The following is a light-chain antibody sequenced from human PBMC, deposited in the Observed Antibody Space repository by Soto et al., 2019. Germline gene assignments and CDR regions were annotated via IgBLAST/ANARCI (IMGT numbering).Light chain of an antibody. J-gene: IGKJ1*01. CDR1: QGISGW. Sequence: DIQMTQSPATRSASVGDRVTITFRASQGISGWLAWYQQKPGKAPKLLIYDASSLESGVPSRFSGSGSGTEFTLTISSLQPDDFATYYCQQYNSYWTFGQGTKVDIK. CDR3: QQYNSYWT. CDR2: DAS. V-gene: IGKV1-5*01.